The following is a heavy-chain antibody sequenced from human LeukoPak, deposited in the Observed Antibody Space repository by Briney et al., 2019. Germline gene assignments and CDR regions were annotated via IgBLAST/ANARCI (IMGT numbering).Heavy chain of an antibody. J-gene: IGHJ6*02. CDR1: GFTFSNNW. Sequence: GGSLRLSCEGTGFTFSNNWMHWVRQAPGKGLEWVANIKQDGSEKYYVESVKGRFTISRDNAKKSVYLQMNSLRTEDTAVYYCAKGMDGWGQGTTVTVSS. CDR2: IKQDGSEK. CDR3: AKGMDG. V-gene: IGHV3-7*01.